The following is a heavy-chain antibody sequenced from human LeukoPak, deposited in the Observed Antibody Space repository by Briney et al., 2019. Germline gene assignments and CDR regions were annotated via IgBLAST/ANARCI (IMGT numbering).Heavy chain of an antibody. D-gene: IGHD3-10*01. CDR3: ARSWGFGEFDY. CDR2: IYYSGTT. Sequence: PSETLSLTCTVSGGSISSSNYYWGWIRQPPGKGLEWIGNIYYSGTTYYNPSLKSRVTMSVDTSKNQFSLKLTSVTAADTAVYYCARSWGFGEFDYWGRGTLVTISS. CDR1: GGSISSSNYY. V-gene: IGHV4-39*01. J-gene: IGHJ4*02.